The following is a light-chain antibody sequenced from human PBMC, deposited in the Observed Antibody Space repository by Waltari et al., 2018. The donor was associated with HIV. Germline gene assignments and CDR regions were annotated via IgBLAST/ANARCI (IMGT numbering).Light chain of an antibody. CDR3: CSYSITSTSVL. Sequence: QSALTQPASVSGSPGQSITISCPGSSSDVGYNVVSWYQQHPGKVPKLLISEVNKRPSGVSNRFSGSKSGNTASLTISGLQAEDEADYYCCSYSITSTSVLFGGGTKVTVV. CDR1: SSDVGYNV. J-gene: IGLJ2*01. CDR2: EVN. V-gene: IGLV2-23*02.